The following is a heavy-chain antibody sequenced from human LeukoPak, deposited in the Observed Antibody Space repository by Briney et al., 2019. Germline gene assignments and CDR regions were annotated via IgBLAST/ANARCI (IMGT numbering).Heavy chain of an antibody. D-gene: IGHD3-3*01. V-gene: IGHV4-59*01. CDR1: GGSISTYY. Sequence: SETLSLTCTVSGGSISTYYWSWIRQPPGKGLEWMGYIYYGGNTNYNPSLQSRVTISVDTSKNQFSLQLKSVTAADTALYYCARDFQGITTFGVAPPGGFDPWGQGTLVIVSS. J-gene: IGHJ5*02. CDR3: ARDFQGITTFGVAPPGGFDP. CDR2: IYYGGNT.